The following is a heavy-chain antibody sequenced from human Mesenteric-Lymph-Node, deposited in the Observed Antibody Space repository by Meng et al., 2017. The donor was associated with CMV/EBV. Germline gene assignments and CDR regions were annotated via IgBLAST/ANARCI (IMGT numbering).Heavy chain of an antibody. CDR2: INPNSGGT. J-gene: IGHJ6*02. D-gene: IGHD3-3*01. V-gene: IGHV1-2*02. Sequence: ASVKVSCKASGYTFTGYYMHWVRQAPGQGLEWMGWINPNSGGTNYAQKFQGRVTMTRDTSISTAYMELSRLRSDDTAVYYCARARQDFGVVGYYYYGMDVWGQGTTVTVSS. CDR3: ARARQDFGVVGYYYYGMDV. CDR1: GYTFTGYY.